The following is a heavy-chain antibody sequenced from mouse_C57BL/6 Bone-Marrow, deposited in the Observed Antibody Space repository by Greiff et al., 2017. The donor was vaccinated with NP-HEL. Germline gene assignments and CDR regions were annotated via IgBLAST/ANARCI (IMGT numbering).Heavy chain of an antibody. CDR3: ASYWYFDV. Sequence: EVQVVESGGGLVQPGASLKLSCESNEYEFPSHDMSWVRKTPEKRLELVAAINSDGGSTYYPDTMERRSIISRDNTKKTLYLQLSSLRSEDSAMYYFASYWYFDVWGTGTTVTVSA. J-gene: IGHJ1*03. V-gene: IGHV5-2*01. CDR2: INSDGGST. CDR1: EYEFPSHD.